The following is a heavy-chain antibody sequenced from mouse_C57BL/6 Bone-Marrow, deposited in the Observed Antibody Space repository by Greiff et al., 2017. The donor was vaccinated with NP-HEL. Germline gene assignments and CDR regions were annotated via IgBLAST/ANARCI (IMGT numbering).Heavy chain of an antibody. CDR2: IYPRSGNT. CDR1: GYTFTSYG. CDR3: AGWLPYYFDY. D-gene: IGHD2-2*01. V-gene: IGHV1-81*01. Sequence: VKLMESGAELARPGASVKLSCKASGYTFTSYGISWVKQRTGQGLEWIGEIYPRSGNTYYNEKFKGKATLTADKSSSTAYMELRSLTSEDSAVYFCAGWLPYYFDYWGQGTTLTVSS. J-gene: IGHJ2*01.